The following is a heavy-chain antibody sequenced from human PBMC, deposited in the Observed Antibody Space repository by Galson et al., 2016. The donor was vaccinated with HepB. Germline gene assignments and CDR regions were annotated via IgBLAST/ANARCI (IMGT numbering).Heavy chain of an antibody. J-gene: IGHJ4*02. V-gene: IGHV3-33*01. CDR3: AREGGYDFWSGYSFRVWSLDY. CDR2: IWYDGSDK. CDR1: GFTFSSYG. Sequence: SLRLSCAASGFTFSSYGMHWVRQAPGKGLEGVAVIWYDGSDKYYADSVKGRFTISRDNSKNTLYLQMSSLRAEDTAVYYCAREGGYDFWSGYSFRVWSLDYWGQGTLVTVSS. D-gene: IGHD3-3*01.